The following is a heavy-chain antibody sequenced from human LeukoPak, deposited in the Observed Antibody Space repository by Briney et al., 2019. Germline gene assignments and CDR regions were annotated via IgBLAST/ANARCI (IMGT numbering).Heavy chain of an antibody. CDR1: GFTFNAYA. Sequence: QSGGSLRLSCAASGFTFNAYAMHWVRQAPGKGLEWVSGISWNSGSIGYADSVKGRFTISRDNAKNSLYLQMNSLRPEDTAFYYCAKERDWAFDYWGQGTLVTVSS. D-gene: IGHD2-21*01. CDR2: ISWNSGSI. V-gene: IGHV3-9*01. J-gene: IGHJ4*02. CDR3: AKERDWAFDY.